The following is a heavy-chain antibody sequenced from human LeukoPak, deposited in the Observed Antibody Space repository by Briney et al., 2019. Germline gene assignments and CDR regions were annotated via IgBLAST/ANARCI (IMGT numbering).Heavy chain of an antibody. V-gene: IGHV1-18*01. Sequence: ASVKVSCKASGYTFTSYGISWVRQAPGQGLEWMGWIGAYNGNTNYAQKLQGRVTMTTDTSTSTAYMELRSLRSDDTAVYYCASLEYSSGWPYFDYWGQGTLVTVSS. CDR3: ASLEYSSGWPYFDY. J-gene: IGHJ4*02. D-gene: IGHD6-19*01. CDR2: IGAYNGNT. CDR1: GYTFTSYG.